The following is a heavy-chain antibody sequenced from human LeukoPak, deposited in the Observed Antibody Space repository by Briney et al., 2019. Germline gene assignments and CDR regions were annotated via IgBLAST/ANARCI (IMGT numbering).Heavy chain of an antibody. CDR3: AKALATRHMDV. J-gene: IGHJ6*02. V-gene: IGHV3-48*03. Sequence: PGGPLRLSFWAYGFTLRSYMNGVRPGPGEWLERVSYISSCGTTIYYADSVKSRITISRDNANNLLYLQMSSIRSQDTAVNYCAKALATRHMDVWGQGTPVTVSS. CDR2: ISSCGTTI. CDR1: GFTLRSY.